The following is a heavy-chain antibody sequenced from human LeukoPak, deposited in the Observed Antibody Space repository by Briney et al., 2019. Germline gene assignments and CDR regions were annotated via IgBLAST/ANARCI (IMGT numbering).Heavy chain of an antibody. D-gene: IGHD6-13*01. CDR3: ARDPIPHESIAAAGRWFDP. CDR2: INPNSGGT. J-gene: IGHJ5*02. Sequence: ASVKVSCKASGYTFTGYYMHWVRQAPGQGLEWMGWINPNSGGTNYAQKFQGRVTMTRDTSISTAYMELSRLRSDDTAVYYCARDPIPHESIAAAGRWFDPWGQGTLVTVSS. CDR1: GYTFTGYY. V-gene: IGHV1-2*02.